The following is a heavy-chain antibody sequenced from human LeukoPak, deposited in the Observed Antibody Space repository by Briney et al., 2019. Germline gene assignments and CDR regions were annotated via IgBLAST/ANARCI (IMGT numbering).Heavy chain of an antibody. CDR2: IYYSGST. D-gene: IGHD3-10*01. CDR1: GGSISGYY. J-gene: IGHJ4*02. V-gene: IGHV4-59*08. Sequence: SETLSLTCTVSGGSISGYYWSWIRQPPGKGLEWIGYIYYSGSTNYNPSLKSRVTISVDTSKNQFSLKLNSVTAADTAVYYCARHVSGSGSYSIEHWGQGTLVTVSS. CDR3: ARHVSGSGSYSIEH.